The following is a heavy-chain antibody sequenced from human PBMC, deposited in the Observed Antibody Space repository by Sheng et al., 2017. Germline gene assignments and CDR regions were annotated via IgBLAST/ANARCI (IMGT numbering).Heavy chain of an antibody. Sequence: QVQLVQSGAEVKKPGSSVKVSCKASGGTFSSYAISWVRQAPGQGLEWMGGIIPIFGTANYAQKFQGRVTITTDESTSTAYMELSSLRSEDTAVYYCAGSQDIVVVVAATPVWFDPWGQGTLVTVSS. CDR2: IIPIFGTA. CDR3: AGSQDIVVVVAATPVWFDP. D-gene: IGHD2-15*01. V-gene: IGHV1-69*05. J-gene: IGHJ5*02. CDR1: GGTFSSYA.